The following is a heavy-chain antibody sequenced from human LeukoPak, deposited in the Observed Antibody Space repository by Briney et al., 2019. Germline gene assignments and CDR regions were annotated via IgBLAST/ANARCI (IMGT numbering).Heavy chain of an antibody. CDR2: IYSGGST. D-gene: IGHD1-26*01. Sequence: GGSLRLSCAASGFTVSSNYMSWVRQAPGKGLEWVSAIYSGGSTYYADSVKGRFTISRDNSKNTLYLQMNSLRAEDTAVYYCARGSYYPYYFDYWGQGTLVTVSS. CDR3: ARGSYYPYYFDY. J-gene: IGHJ4*02. V-gene: IGHV3-53*01. CDR1: GFTVSSNY.